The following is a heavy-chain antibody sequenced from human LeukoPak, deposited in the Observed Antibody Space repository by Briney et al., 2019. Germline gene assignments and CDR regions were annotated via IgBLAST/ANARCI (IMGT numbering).Heavy chain of an antibody. Sequence: PSETLSLTCAVYGGSFSDYYWSWIRQPPGKGLEWSGEINHSGSTNYNPSLKRAVTITVETSKNQFSLKLSSVTAADTAVYYCARYGDIVVVPAATTLGAYSFAYWAKGPLVTASS. CDR1: GGSFSDYY. J-gene: IGHJ4*02. CDR3: ARYGDIVVVPAATTLGAYSFAY. CDR2: INHSGST. V-gene: IGHV4-34*01. D-gene: IGHD2-2*01.